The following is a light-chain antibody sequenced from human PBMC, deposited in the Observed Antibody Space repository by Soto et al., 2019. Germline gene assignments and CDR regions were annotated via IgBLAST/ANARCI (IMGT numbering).Light chain of an antibody. CDR1: SSNIGSNY. CDR2: SNN. J-gene: IGLJ3*02. V-gene: IGLV1-47*02. Sequence: QLVLTQPPSASGTPGQRVTISCSGSSSNIGSNYVYWYQQFPGTAPKLLIYSNNRRPSGVPERFSGSKSGTSASLAISGLRSEDEADYYCAAWDDSLSGVFGGGTQLSVL. CDR3: AAWDDSLSGV.